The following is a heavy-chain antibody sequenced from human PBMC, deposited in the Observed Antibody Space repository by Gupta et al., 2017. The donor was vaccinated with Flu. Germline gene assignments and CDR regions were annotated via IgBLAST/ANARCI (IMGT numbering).Heavy chain of an antibody. Sequence: EVQLVESGGGLVKPGGSLRLSCAASGFTFSSYSMNWVRQAPGKGLEWVSSISSSSSYIYYADSVKGRFTISRDNAKNSLYLQMNSLRAEDTAVYYCARVGSYFRGGWFDPWGQGTLVTVSS. CDR3: ARVGSYFRGGWFDP. V-gene: IGHV3-21*01. CDR2: ISSSSSYI. J-gene: IGHJ5*02. D-gene: IGHD1-26*01. CDR1: GFTFSSYS.